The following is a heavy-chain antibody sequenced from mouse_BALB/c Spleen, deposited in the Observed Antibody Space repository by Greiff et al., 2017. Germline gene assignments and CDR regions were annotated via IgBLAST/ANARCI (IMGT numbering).Heavy chain of an antibody. Sequence: EVKLMESGPDLVKPSQSLSLTCTVTGYSITSGYSWPWIRQFPGNKLEWMGYIHYSGSTNYNPSLKSRISITRDTSKNQFFLQLNSVTTEDTATYYCARGGYDGAWFAYWGQGTLVTVSA. CDR3: ARGGYDGAWFAY. V-gene: IGHV3-1*02. J-gene: IGHJ3*01. CDR2: IHYSGST. CDR1: GYSITSGYS. D-gene: IGHD2-2*01.